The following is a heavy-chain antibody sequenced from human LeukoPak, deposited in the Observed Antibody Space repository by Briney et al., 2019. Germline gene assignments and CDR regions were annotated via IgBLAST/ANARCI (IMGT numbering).Heavy chain of an antibody. CDR3: AKDREGYYYSFAMDV. Sequence: GGSLRLSCAASGFTFRNYAMSWVRQAPGKGLEWVSIIGTSSDTYYADSVKGRFTISRDNPKNMVYLQMNSLRAEDTAVYFCAKDREGYYYSFAMDVWGQGTTVTVSS. V-gene: IGHV3-23*01. CDR1: GFTFRNYA. CDR2: IGTSSDT. J-gene: IGHJ6*02.